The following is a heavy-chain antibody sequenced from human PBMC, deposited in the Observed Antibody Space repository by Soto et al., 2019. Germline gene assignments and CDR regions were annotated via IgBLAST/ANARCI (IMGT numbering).Heavy chain of an antibody. CDR2: IYPGDSDT. CDR1: GYSFTNYW. CDR3: VLVSWKFVEAYNFDS. D-gene: IGHD1-1*01. J-gene: IGHJ4*02. Sequence: GESLKLSCKGSGYSFTNYWIGWVRQMPGKGLEWMGIIYPGDSDTRYSPPFRGQVTISADRSISTAYLQWSSLKASDTAIYYCVLVSWKFVEAYNFDSSGQG. V-gene: IGHV5-51*01.